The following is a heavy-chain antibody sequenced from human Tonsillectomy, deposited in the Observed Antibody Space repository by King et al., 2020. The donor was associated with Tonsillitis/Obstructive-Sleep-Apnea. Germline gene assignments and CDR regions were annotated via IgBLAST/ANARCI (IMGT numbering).Heavy chain of an antibody. CDR1: GGSSSSSNW. J-gene: IGHJ4*02. D-gene: IGHD6-19*01. Sequence: QLQESGPGLVKPSGTLSLTCAVSGGSSSSSNWGSWVRQPPGKGEGWIGEIYHRGSTNYNPYLKIRVTSSVDKSKNQFSLKLCSVTAAATAVYYCARDSEYSSGLLYYWGQGTLVTVSS. V-gene: IGHV4-4*02. CDR2: IYHRGST. CDR3: ARDSEYSSGLLYY.